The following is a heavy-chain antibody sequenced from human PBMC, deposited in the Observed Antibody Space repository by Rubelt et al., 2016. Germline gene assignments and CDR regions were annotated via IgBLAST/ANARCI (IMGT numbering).Heavy chain of an antibody. D-gene: IGHD6-25*01. Sequence: QVQLQQWGAGLLKPSETLSLTCAVYGGSFSGYYWSWIRQPPGKGLEWIGEINHSGSTNYNPSLKSLVSLSVDPSKNQCTLKLRSVTAADSAVYYCARPIAAATDSTDAFDIWGQGTMVTVSS. CDR1: GGSFSGYY. J-gene: IGHJ3*02. CDR3: ARPIAAATDSTDAFDI. V-gene: IGHV4-34*01. CDR2: INHSGST.